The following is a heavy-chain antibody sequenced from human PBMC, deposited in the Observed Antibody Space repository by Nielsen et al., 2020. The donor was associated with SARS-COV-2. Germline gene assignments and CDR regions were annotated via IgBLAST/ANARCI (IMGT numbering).Heavy chain of an antibody. CDR1: GYTFTSYD. V-gene: IGHV1-8*01. J-gene: IGHJ4*02. D-gene: IGHD5-18*01. CDR3: ARDSVKGYSYGPDY. Sequence: ASVKVSCKASGYTFTSYDINWVRQATGQGLEWMGWMNPNSGNTGYAQKFQGRVTMTRNTSISTAYMELSSLRSDDTAVYYCARDSVKGYSYGPDYWGQGTLVTVSS. CDR2: MNPNSGNT.